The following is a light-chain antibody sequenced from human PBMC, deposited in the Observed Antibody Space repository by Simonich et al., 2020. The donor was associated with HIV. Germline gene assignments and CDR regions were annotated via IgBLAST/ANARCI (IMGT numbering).Light chain of an antibody. CDR3: AAWDDSLSGWV. V-gene: IGLV1-47*01. Sequence: QSVLTQPPPASGTPGQRVTISCSGSSSNIGRNYVYWYQQLPGTAPKLLSYRNNQRPSGVPDRFSGSKSGTSASLAISGLRSEDEADYYCAAWDDSLSGWVFGGGTKLTVL. J-gene: IGLJ3*02. CDR1: SSNIGRNY. CDR2: RNN.